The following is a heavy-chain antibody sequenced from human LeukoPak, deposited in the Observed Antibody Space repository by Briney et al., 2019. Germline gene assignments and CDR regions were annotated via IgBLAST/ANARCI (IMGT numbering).Heavy chain of an antibody. CDR2: IRYDGSNK. V-gene: IGHV3-30*02. CDR1: GFTFSSYG. J-gene: IGHJ5*02. CDR3: AKVFWQYQLPHDP. D-gene: IGHD2-2*01. Sequence: PGGSLRLSCAASGFTFSSYGMHWVRQAPGKGLEWVAFIRYDGSNKYYADSVKGRFTISRDNSKNTLYLQMNSLRAEDTAVYYCAKVFWQYQLPHDPWGQGTLVTVSS.